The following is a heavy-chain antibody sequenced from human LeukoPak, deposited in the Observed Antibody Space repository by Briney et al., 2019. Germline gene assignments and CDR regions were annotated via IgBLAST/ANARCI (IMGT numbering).Heavy chain of an antibody. V-gene: IGHV1-3*03. CDR2: INAGNGNT. D-gene: IGHD1-26*01. Sequence: ASVKVSCKASGYTFTSYAMHWVRRAPGQRLEWMGWINAGNGNTKYSQEFQGRVTITRDTSASTAYMELSSLRSEDMAVYYCWRDSGSYFRFDYGGQEPLVTFSS. CDR3: WRDSGSYFRFDY. CDR1: GYTFTSYA. J-gene: IGHJ4*02.